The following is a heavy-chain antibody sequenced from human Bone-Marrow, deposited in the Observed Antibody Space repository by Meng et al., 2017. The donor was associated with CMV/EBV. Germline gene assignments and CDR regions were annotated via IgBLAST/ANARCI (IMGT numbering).Heavy chain of an antibody. CDR2: INPKTGGT. D-gene: IGHD3-3*01. CDR3: ARVDVTIFGVVIGDGMDV. J-gene: IGHJ6*01. V-gene: IGHV1-2*02. CDR1: GYAFTDYF. Sequence: ASVKVSCKASGYAFTDYFIHWVRQAPGQGLEWMGWINPKTGGTNYAQSFQGRVTMTRDTSIGTAYMELRRLKSDDTAVYYCARVDVTIFGVVIGDGMDVWGQGNTV.